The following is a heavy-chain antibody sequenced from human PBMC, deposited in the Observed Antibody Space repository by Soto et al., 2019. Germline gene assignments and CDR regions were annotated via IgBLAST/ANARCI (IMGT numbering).Heavy chain of an antibody. J-gene: IGHJ4*02. CDR3: AQDKLTYYYDSSGRGYFDY. CDR2: ISGSGGST. V-gene: IGHV3-23*01. Sequence: EVQLLESGGGLVQPGGSLRLSCAASGFTFSSYAMSWVRQAPGEGLEWVSGISGSGGSTYYAESVKGRFTISRDNSKNTLFLQMNSLRADVTAVYYCAQDKLTYYYDSSGRGYFDYWGQGTLVTVSS. D-gene: IGHD3-22*01. CDR1: GFTFSSYA.